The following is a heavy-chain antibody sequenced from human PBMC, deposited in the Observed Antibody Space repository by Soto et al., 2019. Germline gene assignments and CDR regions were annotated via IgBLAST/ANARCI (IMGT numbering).Heavy chain of an antibody. CDR1: GFTFSSYA. D-gene: IGHD6-19*01. CDR2: ISGSGGST. CDR3: AQPGRSDWYRFDF. Sequence: PGGSLRLSCAASGFTFSSYAMSWVRRAPGKGLEWVSAISGSGGSTHYADSVKGRFTISRDNSKNTLYLQMNSLRAEDTAVYYCAQPGRSDWYRFDFWGQGTLVTVSS. J-gene: IGHJ4*02. V-gene: IGHV3-23*01.